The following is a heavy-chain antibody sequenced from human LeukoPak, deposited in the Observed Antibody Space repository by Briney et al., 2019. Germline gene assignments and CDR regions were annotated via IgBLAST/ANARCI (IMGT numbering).Heavy chain of an antibody. V-gene: IGHV1-8*03. CDR1: GYTFTGYY. Sequence: ASVKVSCKASGYTFTGYYMHWVRQAPGQGLEWMGWMNPNSGNTGYAQKFQGRVTITRNTSISTAYMELSSLRSEDTAVYYCERGLYVAAADYYYYYMDVWGKGTTVTASS. CDR3: ERGLYVAAADYYYYYMDV. CDR2: MNPNSGNT. D-gene: IGHD6-13*01. J-gene: IGHJ6*03.